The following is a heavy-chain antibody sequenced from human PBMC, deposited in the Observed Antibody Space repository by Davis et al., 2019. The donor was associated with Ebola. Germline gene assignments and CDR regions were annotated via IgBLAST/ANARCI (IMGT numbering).Heavy chain of an antibody. CDR3: AREEHDYQGLEPLAYYYGMDV. CDR1: GFTFSSYW. CDR2: IKQDGSEK. D-gene: IGHD4-11*01. J-gene: IGHJ6*02. V-gene: IGHV3-7*01. Sequence: GGSLRLSCAASGFTFSSYWMSWVRQAPGKGLEWVANIKQDGSEKYYVDSVKGRFTISRDNSKNTLYLQMNSLRAEDTAVYYCAREEHDYQGLEPLAYYYGMDVWGQGTTVTVSS.